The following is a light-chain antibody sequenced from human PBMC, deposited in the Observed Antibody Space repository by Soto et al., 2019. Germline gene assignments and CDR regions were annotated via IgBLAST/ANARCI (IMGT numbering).Light chain of an antibody. J-gene: IGKJ1*01. CDR2: GAS. V-gene: IGKV3-15*01. Sequence: EIVMTQSPATLSVSPGERATLSCRASQSVSSNLAWYQQKLGQAPRLLIYGASTRATGIPARFSGSGSGTEFPLTNSSLQSEDFAVYHCQQYNKWPLWTFGQGTKVEIK. CDR3: QQYNKWPLWT. CDR1: QSVSSN.